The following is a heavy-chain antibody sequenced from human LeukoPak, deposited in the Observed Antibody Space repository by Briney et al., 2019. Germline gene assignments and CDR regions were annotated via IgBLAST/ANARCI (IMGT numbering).Heavy chain of an antibody. D-gene: IGHD2-2*02. CDR1: GFTFSSYA. V-gene: IGHV3-30*01. Sequence: GGSLRLSCAASGFTFSSYAMHWVRQAPGKGLEWVAVISYDGSNKYYADSVKGRFTISRDNSKNTLYLQMNSLRAEDTAVYYCARAGVPAAIRATGWFDPWGQGTLVTVFS. J-gene: IGHJ5*02. CDR3: ARAGVPAAIRATGWFDP. CDR2: ISYDGSNK.